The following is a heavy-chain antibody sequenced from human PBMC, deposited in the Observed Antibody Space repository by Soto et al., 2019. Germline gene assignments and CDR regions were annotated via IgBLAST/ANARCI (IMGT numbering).Heavy chain of an antibody. V-gene: IGHV1-69*12. CDR2: IIPIFSTT. CDR3: AREVAADGTFREDVFDI. J-gene: IGHJ3*02. CDR1: GGTFSNHA. D-gene: IGHD6-13*01. Sequence: QVHLVQSGAEVKKPGSSVKVSCKAPGGTFSNHAINWVRQAPGQGLEWMGRIIPIFSTTHYAQKFQGRVTMTADESTITAYLEVSSLKHDDTAVYYCAREVAADGTFREDVFDIWGQGTLVTVSS.